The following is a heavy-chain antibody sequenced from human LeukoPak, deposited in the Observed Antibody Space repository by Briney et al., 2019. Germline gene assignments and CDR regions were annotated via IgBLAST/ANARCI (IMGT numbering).Heavy chain of an antibody. CDR1: GYTFSSYG. Sequence: PQASVKVSCKASGYTFSSYGINWVRQAPGQGPEWMGWISVYNGNTNYAQKFQGRVTMTTGTSTRTAYMELRSLRFDDTAVYYCARGEVGGCSSGGSCYVFDYWGQGTLVTVSS. J-gene: IGHJ4*02. CDR2: ISVYNGNT. D-gene: IGHD2-15*01. CDR3: ARGEVGGCSSGGSCYVFDY. V-gene: IGHV1-18*01.